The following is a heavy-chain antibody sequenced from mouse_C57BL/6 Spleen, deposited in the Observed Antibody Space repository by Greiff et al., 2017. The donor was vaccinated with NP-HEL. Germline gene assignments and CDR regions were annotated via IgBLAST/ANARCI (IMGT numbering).Heavy chain of an antibody. D-gene: IGHD2-5*01. CDR1: GFTFTDYY. CDR2: IRNKANGYTT. J-gene: IGHJ1*03. Sequence: EVKLVESGGGLVQPGGSLSLSCAASGFTFTDYYMSWVRQPPGKALELLGFIRNKANGYTTEYSASVKGRFTISRDNSQSILYLQMDALIAEDSATYYCARYNYINYDWYFDVWGTGTTVTVSS. CDR3: ARYNYINYDWYFDV. V-gene: IGHV7-3*01.